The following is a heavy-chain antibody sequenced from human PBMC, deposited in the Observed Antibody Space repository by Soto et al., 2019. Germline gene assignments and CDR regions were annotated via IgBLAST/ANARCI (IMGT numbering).Heavy chain of an antibody. CDR1: GFTFSSYG. D-gene: IGHD3-22*01. CDR2: ISYDGSNK. V-gene: IGHV3-30*03. Sequence: PGGSLRLSCAASGFTFSSYGMHWVRQAPGKGLEWVAVISYDGSNKYYADSVKGRFAISRDNSKNTLYLQMNSLRAEDTAVYYCARESRDSSGYYSPGFDYWGQGTLVTVSS. CDR3: ARESRDSSGYYSPGFDY. J-gene: IGHJ4*02.